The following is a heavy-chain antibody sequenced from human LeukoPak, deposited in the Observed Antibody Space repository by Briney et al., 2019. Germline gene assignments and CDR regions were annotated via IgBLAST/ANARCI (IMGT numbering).Heavy chain of an antibody. D-gene: IGHD3-16*01. CDR2: INYDGSNK. J-gene: IGHJ6*02. CDR3: ARDSGLGYNYYGMDV. CDR1: EFTSTTYG. V-gene: IGHV3-30*02. Sequence: GGSLRLSCAASEFTSTTYGMHWVRQAPGKGLEWVAYINYDGSNKYYADSVKGRFTISRDNSKNTLYLQMNSLRAEDTAVYYCARDSGLGYNYYGMDVWGQGPRSPSP.